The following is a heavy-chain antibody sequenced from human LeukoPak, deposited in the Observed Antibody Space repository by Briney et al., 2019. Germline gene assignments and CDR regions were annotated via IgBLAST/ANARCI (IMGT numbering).Heavy chain of an antibody. CDR1: GGSITTTNF. CDR3: SRESGPYCPFGH. Sequence: PSGTLSLTCGVSGGSITTTNFWSWVRQPPGGGLEWIGENSLRGRTQYNPSLKSRVNISMDESKNHLYLSLASVTAADTAVYYCSRESGPYCPFGHWGQGTLVAV. CDR2: NSLRGRT. D-gene: IGHD1-26*01. J-gene: IGHJ5*02. V-gene: IGHV4-4*02.